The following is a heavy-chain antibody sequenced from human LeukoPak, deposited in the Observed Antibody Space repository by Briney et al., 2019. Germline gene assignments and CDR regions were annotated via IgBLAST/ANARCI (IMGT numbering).Heavy chain of an antibody. V-gene: IGHV4-34*01. CDR2: INHSGST. Sequence: SETLSLTCAVYGGSFSGYYWSWIRQPPGKGLEWIGEINHSGSTNYNPSLKSRVTISVDTSKNQFSLKLSSVTAADTAVYYCARRPHGRYGSGSYYYGMDVWGQGTTVTVSS. CDR3: ARRPHGRYGSGSYYYGMDV. J-gene: IGHJ6*02. D-gene: IGHD3-10*01. CDR1: GGSFSGYY.